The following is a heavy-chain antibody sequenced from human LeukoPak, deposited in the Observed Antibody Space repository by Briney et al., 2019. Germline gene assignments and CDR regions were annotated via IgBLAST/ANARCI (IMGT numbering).Heavy chain of an antibody. CDR2: ISSSSSYT. Sequence: GGSLRLSCAASGFTFSDYYMSWIRQAPGKGLEWVSYISSSSSYTNYADSVKGRFTISRDNAKNSLYLQMNSLRAEDTAVYYCARRRCSGGSCYSGVDYWGQGTLVTVSS. J-gene: IGHJ4*02. D-gene: IGHD2-15*01. V-gene: IGHV3-11*06. CDR1: GFTFSDYY. CDR3: ARRRCSGGSCYSGVDY.